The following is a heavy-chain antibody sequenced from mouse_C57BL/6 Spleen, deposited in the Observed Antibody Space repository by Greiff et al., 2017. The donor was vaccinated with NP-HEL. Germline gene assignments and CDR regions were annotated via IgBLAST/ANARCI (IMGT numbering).Heavy chain of an antibody. CDR3: ARGTALFAY. CDR1: GYTFTSYW. J-gene: IGHJ3*01. D-gene: IGHD3-3*01. Sequence: QVQLQQPGTELVKPGASVKLSCKASGYTFTSYWMHWVKQRPMQGLEWIGNIDPSDSETHYNQKFKDKATLTVDKSSSTAYMQLSSLTSEDSAVYYCARGTALFAYWGQGTLVTVSA. CDR2: IDPSDSET. V-gene: IGHV1-52*01.